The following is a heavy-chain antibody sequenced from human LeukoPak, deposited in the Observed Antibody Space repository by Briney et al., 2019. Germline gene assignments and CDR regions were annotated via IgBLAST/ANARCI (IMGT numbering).Heavy chain of an antibody. CDR1: GGTFSSYA. Sequence: ASVKVSCKASGGTFSSYAISWVRQAPGQGLEWMGGIIPIFGTANYAQKFQGRVTITTDESTSTAYMELSSLRSEDTAVYYCARGGYCGGDCYCCDYFDYWGQGTLVTVSS. CDR2: IIPIFGTA. CDR3: ARGGYCGGDCYCCDYFDY. D-gene: IGHD2-21*01. J-gene: IGHJ4*02. V-gene: IGHV1-69*05.